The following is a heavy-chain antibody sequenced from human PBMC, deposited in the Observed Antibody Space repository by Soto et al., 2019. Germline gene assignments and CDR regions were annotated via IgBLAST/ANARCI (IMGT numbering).Heavy chain of an antibody. CDR2: ISTDNGDT. V-gene: IGHV1-18*01. Sequence: QVQLVQSGAEVKKPGASVKVSCKASGYTFTKYGISWVRQAPGQGLEWMGWISTDNGDTNYAQRFHGRVTMTTDTSTTTAYMELRSLRYDDTALYYCARGGRYDILTTPNFHYHGMDVWGQGTTVTVSS. CDR1: GYTFTKYG. CDR3: ARGGRYDILTTPNFHYHGMDV. J-gene: IGHJ6*02. D-gene: IGHD3-9*01.